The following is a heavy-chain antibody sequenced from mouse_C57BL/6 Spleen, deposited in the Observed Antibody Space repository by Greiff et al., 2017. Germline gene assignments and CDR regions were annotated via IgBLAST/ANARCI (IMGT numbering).Heavy chain of an antibody. CDR2: IYPSDSET. CDR1: GYTFTSYW. J-gene: IGHJ3*01. Sequence: QVQLQQPGAELVRPGSSVKLSCKASGYTFTSYWVDGVKQRPGQGLEWIGNIYPSDSETHYNQKFKDKATLTVDKSSSTAYMQLSSLTSEDSAVYYCARGAWFAYWGQGTLVTVSA. V-gene: IGHV1-61*01. CDR3: ARGAWFAY.